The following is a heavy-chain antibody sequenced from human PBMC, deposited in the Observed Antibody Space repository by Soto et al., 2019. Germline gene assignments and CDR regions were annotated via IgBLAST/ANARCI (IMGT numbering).Heavy chain of an antibody. CDR3: GSGVLNNSLDY. Sequence: PSETLSLTCTVSGGSISSYYWSWIRQPPGKGLEWIGYIYYSGSTNYNPSLKSRVTISVDTSKNQFSLKLSSVTAADTAVYYCGSGVLNNSLDYMDQGTLSAFST. V-gene: IGHV4-59*01. CDR2: IYYSGST. J-gene: IGHJ4*02. D-gene: IGHD3-10*01. CDR1: GGSISSYY.